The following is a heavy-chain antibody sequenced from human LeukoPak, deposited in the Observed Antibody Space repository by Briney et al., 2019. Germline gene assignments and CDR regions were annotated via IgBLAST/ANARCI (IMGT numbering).Heavy chain of an antibody. CDR3: ARGRIDYYYYTDV. Sequence: PSQTLSLTCTVSGGSISSGDYYWSWIRQPPGKGLEWIGYIYYSGSTYYNPSLKSRVTISVDTSKNQFSLKLSSVTAADTAVYYCARGRIDYYYYTDVWGKGTTVTVSS. J-gene: IGHJ6*03. V-gene: IGHV4-30-4*08. CDR1: GGSISSGDYY. CDR2: IYYSGST.